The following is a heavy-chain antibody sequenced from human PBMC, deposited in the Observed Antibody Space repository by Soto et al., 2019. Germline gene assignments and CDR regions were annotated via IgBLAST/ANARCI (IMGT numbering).Heavy chain of an antibody. CDR1: GGSFSDYY. J-gene: IGHJ4*02. CDR3: AREVYYDSTRLDY. Sequence: QVQLQQWGAGLLKPSETLSLTCVVYGGSFSDYYWSWIRQPPGKGLEWIGEINHRGSTNYNPSLKSRVTISVDTSKNQLSLKLSSVPAADTAVYYCAREVYYDSTRLDYWGQGTLVTVSS. V-gene: IGHV4-34*01. D-gene: IGHD3-22*01. CDR2: INHRGST.